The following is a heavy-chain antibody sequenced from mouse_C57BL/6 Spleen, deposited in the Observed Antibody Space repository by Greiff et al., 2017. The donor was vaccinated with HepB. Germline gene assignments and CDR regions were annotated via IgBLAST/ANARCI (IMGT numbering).Heavy chain of an antibody. CDR1: GYAFTNYL. CDR3: ARSGITTVGTYYFDY. Sequence: VQLQQSGAELVRPGTSVKVSCKASGYAFTNYLIEWVKQRPGQGLEWIGVINPGSGGTNYNEKFKGKATLTADKSSSTAYMQLSSLTSEDSAVYFCARSGITTVGTYYFDYWGQGTTLTVSS. V-gene: IGHV1-54*01. J-gene: IGHJ2*01. CDR2: INPGSGGT. D-gene: IGHD1-1*01.